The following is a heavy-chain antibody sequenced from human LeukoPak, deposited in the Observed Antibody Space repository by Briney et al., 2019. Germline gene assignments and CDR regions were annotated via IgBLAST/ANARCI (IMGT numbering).Heavy chain of an antibody. CDR1: GYSISSGYY. V-gene: IGHV4-38-2*02. Sequence: SETLSLTCTVSGYSISSGYYWGWIRPPPGKGLEWIGSIYHSGSTYYNPSLKSRVTISEDTSKNQFSLKLSSVTAADTAVYYCARDGAGSYYPDDAFDIWGQGTMVTVSS. D-gene: IGHD1-26*01. J-gene: IGHJ3*02. CDR2: IYHSGST. CDR3: ARDGAGSYYPDDAFDI.